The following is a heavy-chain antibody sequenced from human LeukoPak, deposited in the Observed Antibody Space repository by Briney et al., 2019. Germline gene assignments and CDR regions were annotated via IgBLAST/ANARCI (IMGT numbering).Heavy chain of an antibody. J-gene: IGHJ3*02. V-gene: IGHV3-64*01. Sequence: GGSLRLSCAASGFTFSSYAMHWVRQAPGNGLEYVSAISTNGGSTYCANSVKGRFTISRDNSKNTLYLQMGSLRAEDMAVYYCARGGTWLSDAFDIWGQGTMVTVSS. CDR1: GFTFSSYA. D-gene: IGHD3-22*01. CDR3: ARGGTWLSDAFDI. CDR2: ISTNGGST.